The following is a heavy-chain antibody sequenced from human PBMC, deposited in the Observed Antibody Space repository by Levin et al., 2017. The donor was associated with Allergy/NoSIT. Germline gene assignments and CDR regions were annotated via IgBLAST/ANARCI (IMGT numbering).Heavy chain of an antibody. CDR3: ARHGRSGYRYYFDN. J-gene: IGHJ4*02. D-gene: IGHD3-22*01. Sequence: PSETLSLTCSLSGDSIRSYYWSWLRQPPGKGLEWIGYVYYSGSTNYNPSLKSRVTMSVDTSKNQLSLRLTSVTAADTAVYYCARHGRSGYRYYFDNWGQGTLVTVSS. CDR2: VYYSGST. V-gene: IGHV4-59*08. CDR1: GDSIRSYY.